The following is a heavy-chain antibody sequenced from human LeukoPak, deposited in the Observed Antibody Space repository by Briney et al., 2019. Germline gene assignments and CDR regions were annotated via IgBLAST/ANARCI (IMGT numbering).Heavy chain of an antibody. V-gene: IGHV4-4*07. CDR1: GGSISSYY. D-gene: IGHD2-2*01. CDR3: ARDIGYCSSTSCYSGQDNWFDP. J-gene: IGHJ5*02. Sequence: SETLSLTCTVSGGSISSYYWSWIRQPAGKGLEWIGRIYTSGSTNYNPSLKSPVTMSVDTSKNQFSLKLSSVTAADTAVYYCARDIGYCSSTSCYSGQDNWFDPWGQGTLVTVSS. CDR2: IYTSGST.